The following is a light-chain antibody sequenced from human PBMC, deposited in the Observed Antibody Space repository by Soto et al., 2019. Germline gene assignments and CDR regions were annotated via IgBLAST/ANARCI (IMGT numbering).Light chain of an antibody. CDR1: SSDVGGYNY. Sequence: QSVLTQPASVSGSPGQSITISFTGTSSDVGGYNYVSWYQQHPGKAPKLMIYEVSHRPSGVCNRFSGSKSGNTASLTISGLQAEDEADYYCSSYTSSSTFYVFGTGTKLTVL. V-gene: IGLV2-14*01. CDR2: EVS. J-gene: IGLJ1*01. CDR3: SSYTSSSTFYV.